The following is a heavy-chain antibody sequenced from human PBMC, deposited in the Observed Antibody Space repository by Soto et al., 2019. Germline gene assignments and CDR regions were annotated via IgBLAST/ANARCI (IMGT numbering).Heavy chain of an antibody. Sequence: GESLKISCKGSGYSFTSYWIGWVRQMPGKGLEWMGIIYPGDSDTRYSPSFQGQVTISADKSISTAYLKLSSVTAADTAVYYCARGWGTYYDILTGQVHYYYGMDVWGQGTTVTVSS. CDR3: ARGWGTYYDILTGQVHYYYGMDV. D-gene: IGHD3-9*01. V-gene: IGHV5-51*01. CDR2: IYPGDSDT. J-gene: IGHJ6*02. CDR1: GYSFTSYW.